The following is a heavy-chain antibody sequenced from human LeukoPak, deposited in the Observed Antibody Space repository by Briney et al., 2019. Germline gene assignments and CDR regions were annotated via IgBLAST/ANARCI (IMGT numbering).Heavy chain of an antibody. CDR2: INAGNGDT. D-gene: IGHD2-2*01. Sequence: AASVKVSCKASGYTFTNYALHWVRQAPGQRLEWMGWINAGNGDTKFSQKFQGRVTFTRDTSASTAYMELNSLRSEDTAVYYCARGYCSSTSCQYYFDYWGQGTLVTVSS. V-gene: IGHV1-3*01. J-gene: IGHJ4*02. CDR3: ARGYCSSTSCQYYFDY. CDR1: GYTFTNYA.